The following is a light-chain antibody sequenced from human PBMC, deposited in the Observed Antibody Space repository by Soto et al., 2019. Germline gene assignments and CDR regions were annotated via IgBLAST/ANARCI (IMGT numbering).Light chain of an antibody. V-gene: IGKV3-11*01. Sequence: ETVLTQSPGTLSLSPGERATLSCRASQSVNSNYFAWYQQKPGQGPRLLIYDASNRATGIPARFSGSGSGTDFTLTISSLEPEDFAVYYCQQRSNWPPRITFGQGTRLEIK. J-gene: IGKJ5*01. CDR1: QSVNSNY. CDR3: QQRSNWPPRIT. CDR2: DAS.